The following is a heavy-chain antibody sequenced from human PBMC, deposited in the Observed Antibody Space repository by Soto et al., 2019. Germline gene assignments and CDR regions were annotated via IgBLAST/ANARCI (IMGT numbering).Heavy chain of an antibody. Sequence: QLQLQESGSGLVKPSQTLSLTCAVSGGSISSGGYSWSWIRQPPGKGLEWIGYLYHSGSTSYNPSLKSRVTISVDRSKNKFALQLSSVTAADTAVYYCARVVPEGGPYFDYWGQGTLLTVSS. CDR1: GGSISSGGYS. V-gene: IGHV4-30-2*01. CDR3: ARVVPEGGPYFDY. D-gene: IGHD3-16*01. CDR2: LYHSGST. J-gene: IGHJ4*02.